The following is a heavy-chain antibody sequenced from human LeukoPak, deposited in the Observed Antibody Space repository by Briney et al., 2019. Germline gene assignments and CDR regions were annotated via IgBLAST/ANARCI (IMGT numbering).Heavy chain of an antibody. Sequence: GGSLRLSCAASGFTFSSYSMNWVRQAPGKGLEWVSSITSSNNYIYYGDPVKGRFTISRDDAKNSLFLQMNSLRAEDTAVYYCARGWSADYFDYWGQGILVTVSS. CDR2: ITSSNNYI. CDR3: ARGWSADYFDY. J-gene: IGHJ4*02. D-gene: IGHD2-15*01. CDR1: GFTFSSYS. V-gene: IGHV3-21*01.